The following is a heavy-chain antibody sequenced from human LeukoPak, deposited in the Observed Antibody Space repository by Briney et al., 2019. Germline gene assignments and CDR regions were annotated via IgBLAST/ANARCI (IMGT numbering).Heavy chain of an antibody. J-gene: IGHJ4*02. V-gene: IGHV4-39*01. CDR3: ARGWYYYDSSGYS. CDR1: GGSISSSSYY. Sequence: SETLSLTCTVSGGSISSSSYYWGWIRQPPGKGLEWIGSIYYSGRTYYNPSLKSRATISVDTSKNQFSLKLSSVTAADTAVYYCARGWYYYDSSGYSWGQGTLVTVSS. CDR2: IYYSGRT. D-gene: IGHD3-22*01.